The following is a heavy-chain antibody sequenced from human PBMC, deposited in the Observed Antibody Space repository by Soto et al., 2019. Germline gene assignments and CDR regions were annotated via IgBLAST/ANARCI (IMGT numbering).Heavy chain of an antibody. V-gene: IGHV3-23*01. D-gene: IGHD3-3*01. Sequence: GGSLRLSCAASGFTFSSYAMSWVRQAPGKGLEWVSAISGSGGSTYYADSVKGRFTISRDNSKNTLYLQMNSLRAEDTAVYYCAKVGRITIFGVVQNPLDVWGQGTTVTVSS. CDR2: ISGSGGST. J-gene: IGHJ6*02. CDR1: GFTFSSYA. CDR3: AKVGRITIFGVVQNPLDV.